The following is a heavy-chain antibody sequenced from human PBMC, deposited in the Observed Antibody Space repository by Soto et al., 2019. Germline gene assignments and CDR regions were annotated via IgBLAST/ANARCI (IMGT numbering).Heavy chain of an antibody. CDR2: IWYDGSNK. D-gene: IGHD3-3*01. CDR1: GFTFSSYG. CDR3: ARGPYDFWSGYRDYYYYYYMDV. V-gene: IGHV3-33*01. Sequence: QVQLVESGGGVVQPGRSLRLSCAASGFTFSSYGMHWVRQAPGKGLEWVAVIWYDGSNKYYADSVKGRFTISRDNSKNTLYLQKNSLRAEDTAVYYCARGPYDFWSGYRDYYYYYYMDVWGKGTTVTVSS. J-gene: IGHJ6*03.